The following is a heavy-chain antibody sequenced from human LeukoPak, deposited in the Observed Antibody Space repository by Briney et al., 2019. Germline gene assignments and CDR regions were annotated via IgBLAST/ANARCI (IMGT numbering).Heavy chain of an antibody. D-gene: IGHD1-26*01. Sequence: GGSLRLSCAASGFTFSSYAMSWVRQAPGKGLEWVSAISGSGGSTYYADSVKGRFTISRDNSKNTLYLQMNSLRAEDTAVYYCAKDPIFSGSYGVFDYWGLGTLVTVSS. CDR1: GFTFSSYA. CDR3: AKDPIFSGSYGVFDY. J-gene: IGHJ4*02. V-gene: IGHV3-23*01. CDR2: ISGSGGST.